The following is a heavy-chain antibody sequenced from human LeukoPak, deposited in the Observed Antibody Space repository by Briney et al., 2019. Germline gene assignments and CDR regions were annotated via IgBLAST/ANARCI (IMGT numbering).Heavy chain of an antibody. CDR1: GFTFSDYY. CDR3: ARDPPSGYDPFDY. Sequence: GGSLRLSCAASGFTFSDYYMSWIRQAPGQGLEWVSYISSSGSTIYYADSVKGRFTISRDNAKNSLYLQMNSLRAEDTAVYYCARDPPSGYDPFDYWGQGTLVTVSS. CDR2: ISSSGSTI. V-gene: IGHV3-11*01. J-gene: IGHJ4*02. D-gene: IGHD5-12*01.